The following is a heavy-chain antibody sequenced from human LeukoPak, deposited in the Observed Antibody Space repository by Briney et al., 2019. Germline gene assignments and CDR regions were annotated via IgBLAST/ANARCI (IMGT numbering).Heavy chain of an antibody. CDR3: ARLRSYGYVDY. CDR2: IYYSGST. D-gene: IGHD5-18*01. CDR1: GGSISSSSYY. V-gene: IGHV4-39*01. J-gene: IGHJ4*02. Sequence: SETLSLTCTVSGGSISSSSYYWGWIRQPPGKGLEWIGSIYYSGSTYYNPSLKSRVTISVDTSKNQFSLKLSSVTAADTAVYYCARLRSYGYVDYWGQGTLVTVSS.